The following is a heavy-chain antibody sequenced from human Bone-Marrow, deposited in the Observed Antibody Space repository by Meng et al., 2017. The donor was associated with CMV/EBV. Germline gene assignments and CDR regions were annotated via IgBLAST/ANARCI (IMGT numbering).Heavy chain of an antibody. V-gene: IGHV1-69*02. D-gene: IGHD2-2*01. CDR3: ARVPQGAAAYYYYGMDV. CDR1: GGTFSSYT. J-gene: IGHJ6*01. Sequence: SVKVSCKASGGTFSSYTISWVRQAPGQGLEWMRRIIPILGIANDAQKFQGRVTITADKSTSTAYMELSSLRSEDTAVYYSARVPQGAAAYYYYGMDVWGQGTTVTVSS. CDR2: IIPILGIA.